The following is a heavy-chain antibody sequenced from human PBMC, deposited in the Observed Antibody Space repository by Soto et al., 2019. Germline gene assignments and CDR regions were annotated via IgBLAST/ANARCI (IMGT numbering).Heavy chain of an antibody. V-gene: IGHV3-11*01. CDR2: ISSSGSII. CDR3: ARDLGYYDSSGYFDY. CDR1: GFTFSDSY. D-gene: IGHD3-22*01. J-gene: IGHJ4*02. Sequence: QVQLVESGGGLVKPGGYLRLSCAASGFTFSDSYMSWIRQPPGKGLEWVSYISSSGSIIYYADSVKGRFTISRDNAKNSLYLQMNSMRAEDTAVYYCARDLGYYDSSGYFDYWGQGTLVTVSS.